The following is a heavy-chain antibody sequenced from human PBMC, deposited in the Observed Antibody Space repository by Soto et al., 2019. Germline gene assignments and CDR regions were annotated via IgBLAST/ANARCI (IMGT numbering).Heavy chain of an antibody. Sequence: EVQLVESGGGLVQPGGSLRLSCADSGFTFSSYWMSWVRQAPVKGLEWVGNIKQDGSEKNYVDSGKGRFTISRDNAKNSLYLQMNSLRAEDTAVYYCARIASTGRGWDVWGQGTTVVVSS. CDR2: IKQDGSEK. CDR3: ARIASTGRGWDV. D-gene: IGHD6-13*01. V-gene: IGHV3-7*01. CDR1: GFTFSSYW. J-gene: IGHJ6*02.